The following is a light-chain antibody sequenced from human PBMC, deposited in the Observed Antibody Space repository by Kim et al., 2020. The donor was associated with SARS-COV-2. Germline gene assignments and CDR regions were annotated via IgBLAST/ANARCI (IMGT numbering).Light chain of an antibody. V-gene: IGLV1-47*02. CDR2: SNN. Sequence: ELTQPPSASETPGQRVTISCSGSSSNIGSNYVYWYQQLPGTAPKLLIYSNNQRPSGVPDRFSGSKSGTSASLAISGLRSEDEADYYCAAWDDSLSGLFGGGTQLTVL. CDR3: AAWDDSLSGL. CDR1: SSNIGSNY. J-gene: IGLJ2*01.